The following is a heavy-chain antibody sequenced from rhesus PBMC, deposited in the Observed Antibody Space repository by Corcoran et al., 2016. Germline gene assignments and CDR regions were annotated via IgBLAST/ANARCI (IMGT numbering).Heavy chain of an antibody. V-gene: IGHV4-160*01. CDR1: GGSISSNY. CDR2: IYGGGAST. D-gene: IGHD3S6*01. CDR3: ARAPNGEFDY. Sequence: QVQLQESGPGLVKPSETLSLTRAVSGGSISSNYWSWVRQSPGTGLEWIGYIYGGGASTSYNPSLKSRVTISTDTSKNQFSLKLSSVTAADTAVYYCARAPNGEFDYWGQGVLVTVSS. J-gene: IGHJ4*01.